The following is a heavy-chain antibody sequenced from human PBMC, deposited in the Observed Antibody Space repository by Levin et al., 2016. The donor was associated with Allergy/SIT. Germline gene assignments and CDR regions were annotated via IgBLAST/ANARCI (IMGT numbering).Heavy chain of an antibody. Sequence: SETLSLTCSVSGGSISYYYWNWIRQSPGKGLEWIGHGYYSGTTKYNPSLESRVTISVDTSKNQFSLKLSSVTTADTAVYYCARSGTEAIEYWGQGTLVTVVL. CDR2: GYYSGTT. CDR3: ARSGTEAIEY. CDR1: GGSISYYY. D-gene: IGHD2-15*01. J-gene: IGHJ4*02. V-gene: IGHV4-59*01.